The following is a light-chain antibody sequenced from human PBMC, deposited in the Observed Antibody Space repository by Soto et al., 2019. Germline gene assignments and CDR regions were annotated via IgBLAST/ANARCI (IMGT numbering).Light chain of an antibody. CDR2: WSS. CDR3: LPSFSSPRT. CDR1: HSLFFGSRNKNY. Sequence: DVVMTQSPDSLAVSLGEGATISCISSHSLFFGSRNKNYLAWYQQKPGQPPKLLISWSSTRESVVPDRVSGSWSGTDFTRTITNLQAADVAVYYCLPSFSSPRTFGQGTKVEIK. J-gene: IGKJ1*01. V-gene: IGKV4-1*01.